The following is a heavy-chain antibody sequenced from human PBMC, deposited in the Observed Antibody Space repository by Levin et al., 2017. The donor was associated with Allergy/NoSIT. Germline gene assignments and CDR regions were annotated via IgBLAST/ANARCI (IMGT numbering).Heavy chain of an antibody. CDR2: VNWNGVNR. D-gene: IGHD3-10*01. J-gene: IGHJ4*02. CDR1: GFIFDDYA. Sequence: SCVASGFIFDDYALTWVRQVPGKGLEWVASVNWNGVNRYYAESVKGRFTISRDNANSSLYLQMNSLRAEDTAFYYCARDAYGSGSKGPFEDWGQGTLVTVSP. CDR3: ARDAYGSGSKGPFED. V-gene: IGHV3-20*04.